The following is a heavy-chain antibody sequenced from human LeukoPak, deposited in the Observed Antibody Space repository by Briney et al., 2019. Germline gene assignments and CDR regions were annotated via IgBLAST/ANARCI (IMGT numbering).Heavy chain of an antibody. J-gene: IGHJ4*02. CDR2: INPNSGGT. D-gene: IGHD3-22*01. V-gene: IGHV1-2*02. CDR3: ARFMYYYDSSGYFDY. CDR1: GYTFTGYY. Sequence: GASVTVSCKASGYTFTGYYMHWVRQAPGQGLEWMGWINPNSGGTNYAQKFQGRVTMTRDTSISTAYMELSRLRSDDTAVYYCARFMYYYDSSGYFDYWGQGTLVTVSS.